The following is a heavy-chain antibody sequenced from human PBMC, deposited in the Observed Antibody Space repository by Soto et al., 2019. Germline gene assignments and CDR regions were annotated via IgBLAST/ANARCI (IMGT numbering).Heavy chain of an antibody. V-gene: IGHV1-3*01. CDR1: GYTFTSYA. Sequence: QVQLVQSGAEVKKPGASVKVSCKASGYTFTSYARHWVRQAPGQRLEWMGWINAGNGNTKYSQKFQGRVTITRDTSASTAYMELSNLRSEDTALYYCARGPGGPDGPGDYWGQGTLVTVSS. CDR3: ARGPGGPDGPGDY. CDR2: INAGNGNT. J-gene: IGHJ4*02. D-gene: IGHD2-15*01.